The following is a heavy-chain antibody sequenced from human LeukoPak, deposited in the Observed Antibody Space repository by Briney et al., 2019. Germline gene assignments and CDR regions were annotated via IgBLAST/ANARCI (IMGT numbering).Heavy chain of an antibody. Sequence: SVKVSCKASGGTFSSYPISWVRQAPGQGLEWMGGIIPIFGTANYAQKFQGRVTITADESTSTAYMELSSLRSEDTAVYYCARRQLLYGDAYYYYYGMDVWGQGTTVTVSS. D-gene: IGHD2-2*02. V-gene: IGHV1-69*13. J-gene: IGHJ6*02. CDR2: IIPIFGTA. CDR3: ARRQLLYGDAYYYYYGMDV. CDR1: GGTFSSYP.